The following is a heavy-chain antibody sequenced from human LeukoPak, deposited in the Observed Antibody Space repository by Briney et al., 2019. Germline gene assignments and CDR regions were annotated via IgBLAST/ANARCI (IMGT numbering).Heavy chain of an antibody. D-gene: IGHD3-22*01. V-gene: IGHV3-9*01. J-gene: IGHJ4*02. CDR2: ISWNSGSI. CDR1: GFTFDDYA. Sequence: GGSLRLSCAASGFTFDDYAMHWVRQAPGKGLEWVSGISWNSGSIGYADSVKGRFTISRDNAKNSLYLQMNSLRAEDTAVYYCARGRDTMTQDYWGQGTLVTVSS. CDR3: ARGRDTMTQDY.